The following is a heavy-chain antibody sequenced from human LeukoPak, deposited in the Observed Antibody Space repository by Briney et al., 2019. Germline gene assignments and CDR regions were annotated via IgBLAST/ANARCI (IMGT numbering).Heavy chain of an antibody. Sequence: ASVKVSYKASGYTFTSYAMHWVRQAPGQRLEWMGWINAGNGNATYTQKFQDRVTFTRDTSASTAYMDLSSLRSEDTAVYYCARVSSGWHGYLDYWGQGTPVTVSS. V-gene: IGHV1-3*01. J-gene: IGHJ4*02. CDR2: INAGNGNA. CDR1: GYTFTSYA. CDR3: ARVSSGWHGYLDY. D-gene: IGHD6-25*01.